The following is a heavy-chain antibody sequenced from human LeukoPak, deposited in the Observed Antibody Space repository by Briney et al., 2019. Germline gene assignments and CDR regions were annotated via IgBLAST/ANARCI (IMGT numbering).Heavy chain of an antibody. D-gene: IGHD3-22*01. CDR3: ARGLSSIYYDSSAYRPLDY. Sequence: ASVKVSCKASGYTFTSYDINWVRQAPGQGPEWMGLMNPNNGNARYSKKFQGRVTLTANISITTVYMELSSLGSGDTAVYYCARGLSSIYYDSSAYRPLDYWGQGTLVSVS. V-gene: IGHV1-8*01. CDR1: GYTFTSYD. CDR2: MNPNNGNA. J-gene: IGHJ4*02.